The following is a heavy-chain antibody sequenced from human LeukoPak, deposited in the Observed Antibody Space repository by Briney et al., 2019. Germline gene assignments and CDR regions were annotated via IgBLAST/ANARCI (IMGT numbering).Heavy chain of an antibody. V-gene: IGHV1-69*04. CDR2: IIPILGIA. Sequence: ASVKVSCKASGYTFTSYGISWVRQAPGQGLEWMGRIIPILGIANYAQKLQGRVTITADKSTSTAYMELSSLKSEDTAVYYCASGYCSGGSCYLDYWGQGTLVTVSS. CDR1: GYTFTSYG. CDR3: ASGYCSGGSCYLDY. J-gene: IGHJ4*02. D-gene: IGHD2-15*01.